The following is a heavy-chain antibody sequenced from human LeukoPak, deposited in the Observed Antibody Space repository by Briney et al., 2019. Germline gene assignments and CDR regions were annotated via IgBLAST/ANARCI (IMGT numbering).Heavy chain of an antibody. CDR2: IYYSGST. J-gene: IGHJ6*03. Sequence: SETLSLTCTVSGGSISSSSYYWGWIRQPPGKGLEWIGSIYYSGSTYYNPSLKSRVTISADTSKNQFSLKLSSATAADTAVYYCARHKDYYYSYMDVWGKGTTVTISS. CDR3: ARHKDYYYSYMDV. V-gene: IGHV4-39*01. CDR1: GGSISSSSYY.